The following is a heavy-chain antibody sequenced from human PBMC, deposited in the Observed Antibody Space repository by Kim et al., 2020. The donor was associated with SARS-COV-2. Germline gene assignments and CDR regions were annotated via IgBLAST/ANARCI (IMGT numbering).Heavy chain of an antibody. V-gene: IGHV3-30*04. J-gene: IGHJ4*02. CDR3: ASGGSGSYYWSDY. CDR2: ISYDGSNK. Sequence: GGSLRLSCAASGFTFSSYAMHWVRQAPGKGLEWVAVISYDGSNKYYADSGKGAFTISRDNSKNTLYLQMNSLRAEDTAVYYCASGGSGSYYWSDYWGQGTLVTVSS. D-gene: IGHD1-26*01. CDR1: GFTFSSYA.